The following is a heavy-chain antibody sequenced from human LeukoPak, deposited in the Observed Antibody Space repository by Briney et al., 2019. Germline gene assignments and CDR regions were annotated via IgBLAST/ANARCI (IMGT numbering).Heavy chain of an antibody. J-gene: IGHJ4*02. CDR2: LRGTSGGT. CDR3: AKDWDDYGDYLPLDY. V-gene: IGHV3-23*01. CDR1: GFTFSSYA. D-gene: IGHD4-17*01. Sequence: GGSLRLSCAASGFTFSSYAMSWVRQAAVRGLAWVSALRGTSGGTYYPDSVKGRFTISRDNSKSTLYLQMDNLRAEDTAIYYCAKDWDDYGDYLPLDYWGQGTLVTVSS.